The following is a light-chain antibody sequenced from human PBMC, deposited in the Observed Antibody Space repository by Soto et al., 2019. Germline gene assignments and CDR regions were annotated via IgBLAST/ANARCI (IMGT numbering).Light chain of an antibody. Sequence: AIQLTQSPASLSASVGDRVSITGRASQGISIALAWYQHKPGKPPKILIYDASSLQSGLPSRFSGSESGTECSLTISSLQPEDFATYSCQQLKSYPFTFGQGTRLEIK. CDR2: DAS. CDR3: QQLKSYPFT. CDR1: QGISIA. V-gene: IGKV1-13*02. J-gene: IGKJ5*01.